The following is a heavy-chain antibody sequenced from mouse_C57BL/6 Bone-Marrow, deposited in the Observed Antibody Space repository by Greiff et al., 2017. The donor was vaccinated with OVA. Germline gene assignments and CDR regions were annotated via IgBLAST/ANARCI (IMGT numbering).Heavy chain of an antibody. CDR3: ARGVGGYFDY. V-gene: IGHV5-4*03. J-gene: IGHJ2*01. D-gene: IGHD4-1*01. CDR1: GFTFSSYA. Sequence: EVMLVESGGGLVKPGGSLKLSCAASGFTFSSYAMSWVRQTPEKRLEWVATISDGGSYTYYPDNVKGRFTISRDNAKNNLYLQMSHLKSEDTAMYYCARGVGGYFDYWGQGTTLTVSS. CDR2: ISDGGSYT.